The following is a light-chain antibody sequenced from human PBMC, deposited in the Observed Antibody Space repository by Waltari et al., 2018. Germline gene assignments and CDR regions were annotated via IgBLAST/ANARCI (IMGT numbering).Light chain of an antibody. CDR2: AVT. CDR1: SSDVGNYNL. CDR3: CSYAGLGIYV. V-gene: IGLV2-23*02. Sequence: QSGLTQPASVSGSPGQSITIPCPGTSSDVGNYNLVSWYQQYPGKAPKLMVYAVTKRTSGVSDRFPGSKSGNTASLTIYGLQSEDEADYYCCSYAGLGIYVFGTGTKVTVL. J-gene: IGLJ1*01.